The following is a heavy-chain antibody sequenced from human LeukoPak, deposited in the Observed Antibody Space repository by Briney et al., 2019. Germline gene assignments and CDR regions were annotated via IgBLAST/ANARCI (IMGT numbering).Heavy chain of an antibody. CDR2: IKSKTDGGTT. CDR3: TTDLGGWFGEFYFDY. Sequence: GGSLRLSCAASGFTFSNAWMSWVRQAPGKGLEWVGRIKSKTDGGTTDYAAPVKGRFTISRDDSKNTLYLQMNSLKTEDTAVYYCTTDLGGWFGEFYFDYWGQGTLVTVSS. D-gene: IGHD3-10*01. V-gene: IGHV3-15*01. J-gene: IGHJ4*02. CDR1: GFTFSNAW.